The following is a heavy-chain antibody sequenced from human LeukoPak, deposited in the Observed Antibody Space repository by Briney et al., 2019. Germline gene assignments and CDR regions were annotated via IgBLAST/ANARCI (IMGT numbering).Heavy chain of an antibody. Sequence: SETLSLTCAVYGGSFSGYYWSCIRQPPGKGREWIGEINHSGSTNYNPSLKSRVTISVDTSKNQFSLKLSSVTAADTAVYYCARHARWRGYNYFDYWGQGTLVTVSS. CDR2: INHSGST. CDR1: GGSFSGYY. D-gene: IGHD5-24*01. V-gene: IGHV4-34*01. J-gene: IGHJ4*02. CDR3: ARHARWRGYNYFDY.